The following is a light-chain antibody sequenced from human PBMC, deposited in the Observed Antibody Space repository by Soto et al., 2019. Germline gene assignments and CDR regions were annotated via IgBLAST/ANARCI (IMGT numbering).Light chain of an antibody. V-gene: IGLV2-11*01. J-gene: IGLJ3*02. CDR1: SSDVGIYNY. CDR2: DVI. Sequence: QSVLTQPRSVSGSPGQSVTISCTGTSSDVGIYNYVSWYQHYPGKAPKLIIYDVIKRPSGVPDRFSGSKSGITASLTISGLQADDEADYYCCSYAATSTLVFGGGTKLTVL. CDR3: CSYAATSTLV.